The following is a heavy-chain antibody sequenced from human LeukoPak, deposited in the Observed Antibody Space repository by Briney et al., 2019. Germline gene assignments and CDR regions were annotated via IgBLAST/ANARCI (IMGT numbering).Heavy chain of an antibody. Sequence: PSETLSLTCTVSGGSISSSSYYWGWIRQPPGKGLEWIGSIYYSGSTYYNPSLKSRVTISVDTSKNQVSLKPSSVAAADTAVYYCARHHNDYVWGSYRLSPYYFDYWGQGTLVTVSS. CDR1: GGSISSSSYY. CDR3: ARHHNDYVWGSYRLSPYYFDY. CDR2: IYYSGST. V-gene: IGHV4-39*01. D-gene: IGHD3-16*02. J-gene: IGHJ4*02.